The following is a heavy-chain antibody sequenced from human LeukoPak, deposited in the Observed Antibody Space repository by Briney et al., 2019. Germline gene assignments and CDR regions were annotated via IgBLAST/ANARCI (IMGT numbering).Heavy chain of an antibody. CDR1: GGSISSGGYY. CDR2: IYHSGST. Sequence: SETLSLTCTVSGGSISSGGYYWSWIRQPPGKGLEWIGYIYHSGSTYYNPSLKSRVTISVDRSKNQFSLKLSSVTAAGTAVYYCASVGYYYYYMDVWGKGTAVTVSS. CDR3: ASVGYYYYYMDV. V-gene: IGHV4-30-2*01. J-gene: IGHJ6*03.